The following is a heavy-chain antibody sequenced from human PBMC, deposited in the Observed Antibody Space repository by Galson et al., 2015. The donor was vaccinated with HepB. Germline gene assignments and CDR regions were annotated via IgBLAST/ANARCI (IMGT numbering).Heavy chain of an antibody. D-gene: IGHD2-15*01. J-gene: IGHJ5*02. CDR3: ARTPYCSGGSNCYWFDP. V-gene: IGHV3-21*01. CDR1: GFTFSTYS. Sequence: SLRLSCAASGFTFSTYSMNWVRQAPGKGLEWVSSISSSGNYIYYADSVKGRFTISRDNARNSLYLQMNSLRAADTAVYYCARTPYCSGGSNCYWFDPWGQGTLVTVSS. CDR2: ISSSGNYI.